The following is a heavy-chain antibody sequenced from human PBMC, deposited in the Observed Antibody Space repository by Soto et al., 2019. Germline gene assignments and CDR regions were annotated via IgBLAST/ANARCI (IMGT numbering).Heavy chain of an antibody. V-gene: IGHV3-33*01. CDR2: IWSDGSHR. Sequence: QVHLVESGGGVVQAGTSLRLSCAASRFSFSSYTMHWVRQAPGRGLEWVALIWSDGSHREYEDSAKGRFTISRDNSKSTLYLEMNGLRAGDTAVYYWARGGGVVTTTRSFDYWGQGNPVTVSS. CDR3: ARGGGVVTTTRSFDY. J-gene: IGHJ4*02. CDR1: RFSFSSYT. D-gene: IGHD3-16*01.